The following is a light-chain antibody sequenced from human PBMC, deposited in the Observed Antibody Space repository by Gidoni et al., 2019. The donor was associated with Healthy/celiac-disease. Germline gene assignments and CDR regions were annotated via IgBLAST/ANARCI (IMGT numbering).Light chain of an antibody. V-gene: IGKV1-39*01. Sequence: DIQMPQSPSSLSASVGDRVTITCRASQSISSYLHWYQQKPGKAPKLLIYAASSLQSGVPSSFSGSGSGTDFTLTISRLQPEDFATYYCQQSYSTPYTFXQXTKLEIK. J-gene: IGKJ2*01. CDR1: QSISSY. CDR3: QQSYSTPYT. CDR2: AAS.